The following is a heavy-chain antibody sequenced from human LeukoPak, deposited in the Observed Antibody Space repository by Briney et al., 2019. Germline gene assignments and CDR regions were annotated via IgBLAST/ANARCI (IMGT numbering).Heavy chain of an antibody. Sequence: GGSLRLSCAASGFTFSSYSMNWVRQAPGKGLEWVSSISSSSSYIYYADSVKGRFTISRDNAKNSLHLQMNSLRAEDTAVYYCASESYSSGWRTYYYYYMDVWGKGTTVTVSS. V-gene: IGHV3-21*01. D-gene: IGHD6-19*01. J-gene: IGHJ6*03. CDR2: ISSSSSYI. CDR3: ASESYSSGWRTYYYYYMDV. CDR1: GFTFSSYS.